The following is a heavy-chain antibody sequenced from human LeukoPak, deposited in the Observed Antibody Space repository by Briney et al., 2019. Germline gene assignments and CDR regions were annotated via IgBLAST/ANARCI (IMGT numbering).Heavy chain of an antibody. Sequence: SETLSLTCTVSGASISTYHWSWIRQPAGKGLEWIGRIYSSGSTNYNPSLKSRVTMSVDTSRNQFSLKLSSGTAADTAVYYCARDYDKAFDYWGQGTLVTASS. CDR3: ARDYDKAFDY. CDR1: GASISTYH. V-gene: IGHV4-4*07. J-gene: IGHJ4*02. D-gene: IGHD3-9*01. CDR2: IYSSGST.